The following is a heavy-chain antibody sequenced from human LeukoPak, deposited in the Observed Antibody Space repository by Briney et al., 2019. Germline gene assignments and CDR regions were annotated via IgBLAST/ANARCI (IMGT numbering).Heavy chain of an antibody. CDR1: GGSISSYS. CDR2: ISNSGST. Sequence: PSETLSLTCTVSGGSISSYSWSWIRQPPGRGLEWIGYISNSGSTKYNPSLKSRVSISGDTSKNQFSLKLSSVTAADTAVYYCARLAGTYDDYWGQGTLVTVSS. V-gene: IGHV4-59*12. CDR3: ARLAGTYDDY. J-gene: IGHJ4*02. D-gene: IGHD6-13*01.